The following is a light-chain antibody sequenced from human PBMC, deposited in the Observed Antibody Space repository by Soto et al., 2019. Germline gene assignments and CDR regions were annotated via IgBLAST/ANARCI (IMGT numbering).Light chain of an antibody. CDR1: QSVAKNY. Sequence: EIVLTRSPGTLSLSPGERASLSCRASQSVAKNYLAWYQQKPGQALRLLISDASSRATGIPDRFSGSGSGTDFTLTISRLEAEDFAVYFCQQYATSPLTFGGGTKVEIK. J-gene: IGKJ4*01. CDR2: DAS. CDR3: QQYATSPLT. V-gene: IGKV3-20*01.